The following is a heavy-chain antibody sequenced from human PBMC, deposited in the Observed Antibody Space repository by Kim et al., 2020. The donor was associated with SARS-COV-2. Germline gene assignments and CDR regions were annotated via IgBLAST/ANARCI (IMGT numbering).Heavy chain of an antibody. CDR2: ISGSGGST. CDR3: SKDKGQVWNDRDWYFDL. Sequence: GGSLRLSCAASGFTFSSDAMSWVRQAPGKGLEWVSAISGSGGSTYYADSVKGRFTISRDNSKNTLYLQMNSLRAEDTAVYYCSKDKGQVWNDRDWYFDLWGRGTLVTVSS. CDR1: GFTFSSDA. J-gene: IGHJ2*01. D-gene: IGHD1-1*01. V-gene: IGHV3-23*01.